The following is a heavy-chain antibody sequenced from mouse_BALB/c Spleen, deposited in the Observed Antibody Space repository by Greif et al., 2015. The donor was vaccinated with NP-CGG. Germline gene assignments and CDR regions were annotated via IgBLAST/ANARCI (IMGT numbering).Heavy chain of an antibody. J-gene: IGHJ2*01. V-gene: IGHV1-87*01. CDR2: IYPRDGDT. CDR3: ARGEDTVVADY. D-gene: IGHD1-1*01. Sequence: QVQLQQSGAELARPGASVKLSCKASGYTFTSYWMQWVKQRPGQGLEWIGAIYPRDGDTRYTQKFKGKATLTADKSSSTAYMQLSSLASEDSAVYYCARGEDTVVADYWGQGTTLTVSS. CDR1: GYTFTSYW.